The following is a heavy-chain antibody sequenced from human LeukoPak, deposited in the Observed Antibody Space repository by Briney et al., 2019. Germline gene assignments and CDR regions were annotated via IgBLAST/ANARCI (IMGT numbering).Heavy chain of an antibody. Sequence: ASVKVSCKASGYTFTAYYVHWVRQAPGQGLEWMGWINPNRGGTNYAQKFQGRVTMTRDTSISTAYMELSRLRSDDTAVYYCAGGAYSSGYGWLASENDAFDIWGQGTMVTVSS. CDR3: AGGAYSSGYGWLASENDAFDI. CDR1: GYTFTAYY. J-gene: IGHJ3*02. D-gene: IGHD6-19*01. V-gene: IGHV1-2*02. CDR2: INPNRGGT.